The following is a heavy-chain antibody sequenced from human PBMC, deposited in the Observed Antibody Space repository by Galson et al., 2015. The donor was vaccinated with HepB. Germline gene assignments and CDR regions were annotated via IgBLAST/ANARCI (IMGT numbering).Heavy chain of an antibody. CDR3: ARSEVTTVVTDFDS. J-gene: IGHJ4*02. D-gene: IGHD4-23*01. V-gene: IGHV3-72*01. Sequence: LRLSCAVSGFTFSDHYIDWVRQAPGKGLEWVGRSRNKPRGYSTAYAASVKGRFTVSRDDSKNSVFLQMNSLRSEGAAVYYCARSEVTTVVTDFDSWGQGTLVTVSS. CDR2: SRNKPRGYST. CDR1: GFTFSDHY.